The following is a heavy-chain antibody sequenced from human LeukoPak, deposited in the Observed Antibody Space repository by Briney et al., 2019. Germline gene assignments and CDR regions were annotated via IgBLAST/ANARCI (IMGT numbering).Heavy chain of an antibody. CDR3: TTGFTMVRGVTPYYYMDV. CDR1: GFTFSNAW. J-gene: IGHJ6*03. V-gene: IGHV3-15*01. CDR2: IKSKTDGGTT. Sequence: GGSLRLSCAASGFTFSNAWMSWVRQAPGKGLEWVGRIKSKTDGGTTDYAAPVKGRFTISRDDSKNTLYLQMNSLKTEDTAVYYCTTGFTMVRGVTPYYYMDVWGKGTTVTISS. D-gene: IGHD3-10*01.